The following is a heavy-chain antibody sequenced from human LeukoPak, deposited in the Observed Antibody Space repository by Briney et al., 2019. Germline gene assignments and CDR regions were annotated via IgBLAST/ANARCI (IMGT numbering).Heavy chain of an antibody. D-gene: IGHD1-26*01. J-gene: IGHJ4*02. CDR3: ARSFSEKFYFES. V-gene: IGHV4-30-2*01. CDR2: IYHSGST. Sequence: SETLSLTCTVSGGSISSGGYYWSWIRQPPGKGLEWIGYIYHSGSTYYNPSLKSRVTISVDRSKNQVSLYLTSVTAADTAMYFCARSFSEKFYFESWGQGTLVTVSS. CDR1: GGSISSGGYY.